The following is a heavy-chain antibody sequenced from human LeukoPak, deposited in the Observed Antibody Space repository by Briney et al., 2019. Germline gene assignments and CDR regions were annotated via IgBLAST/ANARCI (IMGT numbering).Heavy chain of an antibody. V-gene: IGHV4-61*09. Sequence: SETLSLTCTVSGGSTSSGSYYWSWIRQPAGKGLEWIGHIYTSGSTNYNPSLKSRVTISVDTSKNQFSLKLSSVTAADTAVYYCARDAIWSDYYFDYWGQGTLVTVSS. D-gene: IGHD3-3*01. J-gene: IGHJ4*02. CDR2: IYTSGST. CDR1: GGSTSSGSYY. CDR3: ARDAIWSDYYFDY.